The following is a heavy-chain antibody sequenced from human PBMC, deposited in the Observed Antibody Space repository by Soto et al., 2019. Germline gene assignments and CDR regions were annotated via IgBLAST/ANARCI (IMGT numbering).Heavy chain of an antibody. CDR3: AKGLIVLMVYAIGVGFDY. J-gene: IGHJ4*02. Sequence: EVQLLESGGGLVQPGGSLRLSCAASGFTFSSYAMSWVRQAPGKGLEWVSAISGSGGSTYYADSVKGRFTISRDNAKNTLYLQMNSLRAEDTAVYYCAKGLIVLMVYAIGVGFDYWGQGTLVTFSS. CDR2: ISGSGGST. V-gene: IGHV3-23*01. CDR1: GFTFSSYA. D-gene: IGHD2-8*01.